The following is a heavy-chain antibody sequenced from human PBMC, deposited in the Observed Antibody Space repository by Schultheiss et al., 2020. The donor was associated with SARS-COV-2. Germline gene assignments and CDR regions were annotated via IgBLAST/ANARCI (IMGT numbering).Heavy chain of an antibody. J-gene: IGHJ6*03. V-gene: IGHV4-34*01. CDR2: INHSGST. D-gene: IGHD3-22*01. CDR3: ARYPITMMGSYYYYYMDV. CDR1: GGSFSDYY. Sequence: SETLSLTCAVYGGSFSDYYWSWVRQPPGKGLEWIGEINHSGSTNYNPSLKSRVTISVDKSKNQFSLKLSSVTAADTAVYYCARYPITMMGSYYYYYMDVWGKGTTVTVSS.